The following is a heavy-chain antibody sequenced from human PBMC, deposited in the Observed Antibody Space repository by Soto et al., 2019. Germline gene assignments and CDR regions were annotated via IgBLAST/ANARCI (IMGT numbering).Heavy chain of an antibody. CDR2: MNPNSGNT. J-gene: IGHJ3*02. V-gene: IGHV1-8*01. CDR3: ARKYFDWLPQDAFDI. Sequence: ASVKVSCKASGYTFTSYDSNWVRQATGQGLEWMGWMNPNSGNTGYAQKFQGRVTMTRNTSISTAYMELSSLRSEDTAVYYCARKYFDWLPQDAFDIWGQGTMVTVSS. CDR1: GYTFTSYD. D-gene: IGHD3-9*01.